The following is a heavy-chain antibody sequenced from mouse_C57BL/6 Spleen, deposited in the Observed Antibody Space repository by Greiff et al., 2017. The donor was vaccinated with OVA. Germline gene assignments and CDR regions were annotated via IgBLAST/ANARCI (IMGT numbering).Heavy chain of an antibody. Sequence: EVNVVESGGDLVKPGGSLKLSCAASGFTFSSYGMSWVRQTPDKRLEWVATISSGGSYTYYPDSVKGRFTISRDNAKNTLYLQMSSLKSEDTAMYYCARHYYGSSFDYWGQGTTLTVSS. D-gene: IGHD1-1*01. CDR1: GFTFSSYG. V-gene: IGHV5-6*01. CDR3: ARHYYGSSFDY. CDR2: ISSGGSYT. J-gene: IGHJ2*01.